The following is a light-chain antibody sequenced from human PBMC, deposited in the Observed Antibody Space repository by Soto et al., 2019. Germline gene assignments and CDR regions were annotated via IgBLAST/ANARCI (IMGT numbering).Light chain of an antibody. V-gene: IGKV1-39*01. CDR1: QSISSY. CDR3: QQSYSSPLT. J-gene: IGKJ4*01. CDR2: AAS. Sequence: DLQMTQSPSSLSASVGAYANMTCRACQSISSYLNWYQQKPGKAPKLMIFAASSLQSGVPSRFSGSGYGTDFTLSISSLQPEDFATYYCQQSYSSPLTFGGGTKVDIK.